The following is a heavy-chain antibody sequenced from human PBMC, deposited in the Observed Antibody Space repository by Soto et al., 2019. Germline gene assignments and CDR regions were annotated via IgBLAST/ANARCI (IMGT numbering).Heavy chain of an antibody. CDR3: TTEFDYYDSSGYSYATAY. D-gene: IGHD3-22*01. V-gene: IGHV3-15*07. CDR2: IKSKTDGGTT. J-gene: IGHJ4*02. CDR1: SVSNAW. Sequence: SVSNAWMNWVRQAPGKGLEWVGRIKSKTDGGTTDYAAPVKGRFTISRDDSKDTLYLQMNSLKTEDTAVYYCTTEFDYYDSSGYSYATAYWGQGALVTVSS.